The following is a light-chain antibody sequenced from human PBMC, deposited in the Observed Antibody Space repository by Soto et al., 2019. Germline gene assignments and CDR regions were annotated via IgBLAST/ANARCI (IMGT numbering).Light chain of an antibody. J-gene: IGKJ1*01. CDR1: QSVSSSY. CDR2: GAS. V-gene: IGKV3-20*01. Sequence: EIVLTQSPGTLSLSPGERATLSCRASQSVSSSYLAWYQQKPGQAPRLLIYGASSRATGIPDRFSGSGSGTDFTLTISRLEPEDFAEYYCQQYGTSPQTFGQGTKVEI. CDR3: QQYGTSPQT.